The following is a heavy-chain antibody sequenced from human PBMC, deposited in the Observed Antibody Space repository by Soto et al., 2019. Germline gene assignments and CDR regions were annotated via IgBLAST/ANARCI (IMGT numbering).Heavy chain of an antibody. Sequence: PGGSLRLSCAASGFTFSNNAMSWVRQAPGEGLEWVSGISGTGYGTYYADSVKGRFTISTDSSNNTLYLQLNTLRAEDTAIYYCAKTRPAEAHYCYGIDVWGQGTPVTVSS. CDR1: GFTFSNNA. D-gene: IGHD2-2*01. J-gene: IGHJ6*02. CDR3: AKTRPAEAHYCYGIDV. CDR2: ISGTGYGT. V-gene: IGHV3-23*01.